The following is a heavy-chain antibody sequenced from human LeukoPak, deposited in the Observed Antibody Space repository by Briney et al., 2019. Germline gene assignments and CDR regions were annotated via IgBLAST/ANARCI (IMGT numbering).Heavy chain of an antibody. J-gene: IGHJ6*03. CDR2: ISSDGVEK. CDR3: AREGHYDILTGYSPVEYYFYYMDV. CDR1: GFTFSHYG. Sequence: GGSLRLSCEASGFTFSHYGIHWVRQTPGKGLEWVAAISSDGVEKHYADSVKGRFTISRDNSKSTLCLQMNSLRAEDTALYYCAREGHYDILTGYSPVEYYFYYMDVWGKGTTVTVSS. D-gene: IGHD3-9*01. V-gene: IGHV3-30*04.